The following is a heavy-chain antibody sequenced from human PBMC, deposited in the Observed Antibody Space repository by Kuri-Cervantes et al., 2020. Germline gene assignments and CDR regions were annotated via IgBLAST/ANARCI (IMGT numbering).Heavy chain of an antibody. V-gene: IGHV3-7*01. D-gene: IGHD3-10*01. CDR3: ARARSGGY. CDR2: INQDGGEK. Sequence: GESLKISCAASGFTLSNFWMSWVRQAPGKGLEWVANINQDGGEKYYVDSVKGRFTISRDNAQNSLYLQMNSLRVEDTAVYYCARARSGGYWGQGALVTVSS. CDR1: GFTLSNFW. J-gene: IGHJ4*02.